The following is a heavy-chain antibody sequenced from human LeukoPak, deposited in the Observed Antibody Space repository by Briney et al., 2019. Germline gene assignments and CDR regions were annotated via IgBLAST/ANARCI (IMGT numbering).Heavy chain of an antibody. V-gene: IGHV3-9*01. D-gene: IGHD1-26*01. J-gene: IGHJ3*02. CDR2: ISWNSGSI. CDR3: AKDILESQWELLSAFDI. CDR1: GFTFSSYG. Sequence: GGSLRLSCAASGFTFSSYGMHWVRQVPGKGLEWVSGISWNSGSIGYADSVKGRFTISRDNAKNSLYLQMNSLRAEDTALYYCAKDILESQWELLSAFDIWGQGTMVTVSS.